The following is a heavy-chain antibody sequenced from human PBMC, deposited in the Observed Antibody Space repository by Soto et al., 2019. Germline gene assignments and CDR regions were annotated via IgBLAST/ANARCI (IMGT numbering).Heavy chain of an antibody. D-gene: IGHD6-19*01. V-gene: IGHV3-30*18. J-gene: IGHJ4*02. Sequence: VQLVESGGGVVQPGRSLRLSWAASGFTFSDYAMHWVRQAPGKGLEWVAVVSHDGRNTHYADSVKGRFTISRDSSKNTVYLEMTSLRAEDTAVYYCAKGGRQWLVTSDFNYWGQGALVTVSS. CDR2: VSHDGRNT. CDR1: GFTFSDYA. CDR3: AKGGRQWLVTSDFNY.